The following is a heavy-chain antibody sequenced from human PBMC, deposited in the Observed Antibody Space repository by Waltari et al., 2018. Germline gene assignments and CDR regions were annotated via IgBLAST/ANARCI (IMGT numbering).Heavy chain of an antibody. CDR2: VYSAGNT. CDR1: GVSIRSGGYF. J-gene: IGHJ3*02. V-gene: IGHV4-61*02. Sequence: QVQLQESGPGLVKPSQTLSLTCDVSGVSIRSGGYFLSRVRQPAGKGLEWMGRVYSAGNTDYNPSLKSRATVSVDTSKNQFFLRLTFMAAADAAVYYCASFREYYDSSGNYFGAFDTWGQGTKVTVSS. D-gene: IGHD3-22*01. CDR3: ASFREYYDSSGNYFGAFDT.